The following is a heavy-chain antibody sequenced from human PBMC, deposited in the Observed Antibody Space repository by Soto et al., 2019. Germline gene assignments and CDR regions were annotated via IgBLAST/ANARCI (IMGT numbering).Heavy chain of an antibody. V-gene: IGHV4-31*03. J-gene: IGHJ4*02. CDR3: ARDKDSSGYYFDY. CDR2: IYYSGST. CDR1: GGSISSGGYY. Sequence: SETLSLTCTVSGGSISSGGYYWSWIRQHPGKGLEWIGYIYYSGSTYYNPSLKSRVTISVDTSKNQFSLKLSSVTAADTAVYYCARDKDSSGYYFDYWGQGTLVTAPQ. D-gene: IGHD3-22*01.